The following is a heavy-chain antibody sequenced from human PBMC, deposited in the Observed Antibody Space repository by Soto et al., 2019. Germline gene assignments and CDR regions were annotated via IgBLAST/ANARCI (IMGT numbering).Heavy chain of an antibody. D-gene: IGHD6-19*01. CDR1: GGSISTSNYY. CDR3: ARHFYSSGWYDY. J-gene: IGHJ4*02. CDR2: VYYSGAT. Sequence: SETLSLTCTVSGGSISTSNYYWGWIRQPPGKGLEWVGSVYYSGATYYNPSLKSRVTISVDTSKNQFSLNLNSVTAGDTAVYYCARHFYSSGWYDYWGQGIQVTVSS. V-gene: IGHV4-39*01.